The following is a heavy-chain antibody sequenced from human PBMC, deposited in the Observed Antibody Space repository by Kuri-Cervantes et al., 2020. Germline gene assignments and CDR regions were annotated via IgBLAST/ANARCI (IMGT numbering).Heavy chain of an antibody. D-gene: IGHD1-14*01. CDR1: GGSTSSSNW. CDR2: INHSGST. CDR3: ARPSGNHRGQFDY. J-gene: IGHJ4*02. Sequence: SCAVSGGSTSSSNWWSWVRQPPGKGLEWIGEINHSGSTNYNPSLKSRVTISVDTSKNQFSLKLSSVTAADTAVYYCARPSGNHRGQFDYWGQGTLVTVSS. V-gene: IGHV4-4*02.